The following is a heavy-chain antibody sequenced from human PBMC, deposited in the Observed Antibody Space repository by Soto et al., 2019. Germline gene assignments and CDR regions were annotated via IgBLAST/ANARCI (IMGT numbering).Heavy chain of an antibody. CDR3: ATERYSGGWYEINWFDP. Sequence: GGSLRLSCAASGFNFSNYWMTWVRQAPGKGLEWVAHIKLDGSEKYYVDSVKGRFTISRDNAKNSLFLQMNSLRAEDTAVYYCATERYSGGWYEINWFDPWGQGTLVTVSS. V-gene: IGHV3-7*04. D-gene: IGHD6-19*01. CDR1: GFNFSNYW. J-gene: IGHJ5*02. CDR2: IKLDGSEK.